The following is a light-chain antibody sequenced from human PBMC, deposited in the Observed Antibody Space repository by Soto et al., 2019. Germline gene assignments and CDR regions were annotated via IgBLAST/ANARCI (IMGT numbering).Light chain of an antibody. J-gene: IGKJ2*01. CDR1: QSVSSSY. Sequence: EIVLTQSPGALSLSPGERASLSCRASQSVSSSYLAWYQQKPGQAPRLLIYGASNRATGIPDRFSGRGSGTDFTLTISRLEPEDFAVYYCQQYGSSLSSSTFGQGTKLEIK. CDR3: QQYGSSLSSST. CDR2: GAS. V-gene: IGKV3-20*01.